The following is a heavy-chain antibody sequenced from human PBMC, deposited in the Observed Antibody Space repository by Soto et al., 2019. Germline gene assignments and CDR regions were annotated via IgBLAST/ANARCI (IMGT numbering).Heavy chain of an antibody. V-gene: IGHV4-34*01. Sequence: PSETLSLTCAVYGGSFSGYYWSWIRQPPGKGLEWIGEINHSGSTNYNPSLKSRVTISVDTSKNQFSLKLSSVTAADTAVYYCARGSWGVSYYYYYGMDVWGQGTTVTVSS. CDR3: ARGSWGVSYYYYYGMDV. D-gene: IGHD3-10*01. CDR1: GGSFSGYY. J-gene: IGHJ6*02. CDR2: INHSGST.